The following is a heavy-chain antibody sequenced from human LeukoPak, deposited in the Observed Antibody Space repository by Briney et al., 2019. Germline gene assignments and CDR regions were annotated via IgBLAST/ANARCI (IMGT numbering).Heavy chain of an antibody. CDR3: ARAHYDFWSGYHASSIDY. Sequence: SVKVSYKASGGTFSSYAISWVRQAPGQGLEWMGGIIPIFGTANYAQKFQGRVTITTDESTSTAYMELSSLRSEDTAVYYCARAHYDFWSGYHASSIDYWGQGTLVTVSS. CDR2: IIPIFGTA. V-gene: IGHV1-69*05. J-gene: IGHJ4*02. CDR1: GGTFSSYA. D-gene: IGHD3-3*01.